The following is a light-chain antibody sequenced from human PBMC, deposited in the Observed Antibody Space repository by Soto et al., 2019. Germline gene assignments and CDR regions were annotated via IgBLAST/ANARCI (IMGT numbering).Light chain of an antibody. CDR2: NTD. V-gene: IGLV8-61*01. Sequence: QTVVTQEPSFSVSPGGTVTLTCGLSSGSVSTSYYPSWHQQTPGQAPRTLIYNTDTRSSGVPDRFSGSILGNKAALTITGAQADDESEYYCMLYMGSVFWVFGGGTKVTVL. CDR3: MLYMGSVFWV. CDR1: SGSVSTSYY. J-gene: IGLJ3*02.